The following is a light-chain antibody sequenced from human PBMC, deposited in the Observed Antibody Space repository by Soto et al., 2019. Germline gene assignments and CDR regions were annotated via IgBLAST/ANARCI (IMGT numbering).Light chain of an antibody. CDR2: WAS. V-gene: IGKV4-1*01. J-gene: IGKJ1*01. Sequence: DIVMTQSPDSLTVSLGERATINCKSSQTVLHGSNYLAWYQQKLGQPPKLLIYWASTRESGVPDRFSGSGSGTDFTLTINTLQAEDVAVYYCQQYYITSVTFGQGTKVEIK. CDR3: QQYYITSVT. CDR1: QTVLHGSNY.